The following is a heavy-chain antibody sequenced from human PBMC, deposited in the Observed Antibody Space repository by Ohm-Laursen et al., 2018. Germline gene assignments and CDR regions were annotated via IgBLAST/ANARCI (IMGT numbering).Heavy chain of an antibody. CDR1: GFTVSSNH. V-gene: IGHV3-53*01. Sequence: SLRLSCAASGFTVSSNHLIWVRQAPGKGLEWVSIIYSGGNTYYADSVKGRFTISRDNSKNTVYLPMNSLRAEDTAVYYCASGSYYRSEFWGQGTLVTVSS. CDR3: ASGSYYRSEF. J-gene: IGHJ4*02. D-gene: IGHD1-26*01. CDR2: IYSGGNT.